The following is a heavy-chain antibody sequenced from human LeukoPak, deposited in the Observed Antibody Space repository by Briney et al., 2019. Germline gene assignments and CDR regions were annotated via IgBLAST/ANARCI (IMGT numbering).Heavy chain of an antibody. D-gene: IGHD3-10*01. CDR3: ARDPRPMVRGVTLYMDV. V-gene: IGHV3-30*03. CDR1: GFPFSDYG. CDR2: ISHDGSNK. J-gene: IGHJ6*03. Sequence: GTSLRLSCAASGFPFSDYGMYWVRQAPGKGLEWLAVISHDGSNKYYADSVKGRITISRDNSMNTLYLQMNSLRAEDTAVYYCARDPRPMVRGVTLYMDVWGKGTTVTISS.